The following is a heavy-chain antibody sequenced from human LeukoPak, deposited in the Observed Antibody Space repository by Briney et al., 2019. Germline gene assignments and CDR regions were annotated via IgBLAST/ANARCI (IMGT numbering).Heavy chain of an antibody. CDR2: ISGSGGST. D-gene: IGHD3-9*01. CDR3: AKALTYYDILDY. J-gene: IGHJ4*02. Sequence: GGSLRLSCAASGFTFSSYAMTWVRQAPGKGLEWVSGISGSGGSTYCADSVKGRFTISRDNSKNTLYLQMNSLRAGDTAVYYCAKALTYYDILDYWGQGTLVTVSS. V-gene: IGHV3-23*01. CDR1: GFTFSSYA.